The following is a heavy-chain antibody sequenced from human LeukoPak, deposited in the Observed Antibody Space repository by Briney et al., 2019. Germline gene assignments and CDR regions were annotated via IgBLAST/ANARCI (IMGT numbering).Heavy chain of an antibody. CDR1: GGSISSYY. CDR2: IYYSGST. Sequence: PSETLSLTCTASGGSISSYYWSWIRQPPGKGLEWIGYIYYSGSTNYNPSLKSRVTISVDTSKNQFSLKLSSVTAADTAVYYCARIHVDTRHFDYWGQGTLVTVSS. CDR3: ARIHVDTRHFDY. V-gene: IGHV4-59*08. D-gene: IGHD5-18*01. J-gene: IGHJ4*02.